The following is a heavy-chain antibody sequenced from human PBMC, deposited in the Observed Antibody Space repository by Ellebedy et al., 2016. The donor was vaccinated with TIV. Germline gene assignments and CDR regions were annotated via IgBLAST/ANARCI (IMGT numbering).Heavy chain of an antibody. CDR1: GFSFSNFG. V-gene: IGHV3-30*02. Sequence: PGGSLRLSCVASGFSFSNFGMHWVRQAPGKGLEWVAYIRDDGSNKYYADSVRGRFTVSRDNSKSTLHLQMSSLRPEDTAVYYCAKGRSAAVDYWGQGTLVTVTS. CDR3: AKGRSAAVDY. J-gene: IGHJ4*02. CDR2: IRDDGSNK. D-gene: IGHD6-13*01.